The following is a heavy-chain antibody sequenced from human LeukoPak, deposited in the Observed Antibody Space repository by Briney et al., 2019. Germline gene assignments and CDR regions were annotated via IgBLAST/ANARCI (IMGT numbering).Heavy chain of an antibody. Sequence: KPSETLSLTCAVSGYSISSGYYWGWIRQPPGKGLEWIGSIYHSGSTYYNPSLKRRVTISVDTSKNQFSLKLSSVTAADTAVYYCARLGLATAYDYWGQGTLVTVSS. D-gene: IGHD5-18*01. J-gene: IGHJ4*02. CDR2: IYHSGST. CDR3: ARLGLATAYDY. CDR1: GYSISSGYY. V-gene: IGHV4-38-2*01.